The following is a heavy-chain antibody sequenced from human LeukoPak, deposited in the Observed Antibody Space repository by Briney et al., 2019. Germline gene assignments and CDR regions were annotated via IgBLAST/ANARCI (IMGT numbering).Heavy chain of an antibody. CDR1: GYSISSGYY. Sequence: SETLSLTCTVSGYSISSGYYWGWIRQPPGKGLEWIGSIYHSGSTYYNPSLKSRVTISVDTSKNQFSLTLSSVTAADTAVYYCARSYMITFGGVIVIRYFDYWGQGTLVTVSS. CDR3: ARSYMITFGGVIVIRYFDY. V-gene: IGHV4-38-2*02. D-gene: IGHD3-16*02. J-gene: IGHJ4*02. CDR2: IYHSGST.